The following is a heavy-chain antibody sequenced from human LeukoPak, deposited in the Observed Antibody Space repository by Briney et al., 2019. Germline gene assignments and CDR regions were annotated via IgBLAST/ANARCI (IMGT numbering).Heavy chain of an antibody. Sequence: SGGSLRLSCVASGFTFSTADMHWVRQAPGKGLEWVAFIGGDGNHKYCGDSVKGRFTIFRDNSKNMLYLQMNSLLPEDTALYYCVREGFYGSVSAYDDAFESWGQGTTVTVSS. D-gene: IGHD3-10*01. CDR2: IGGDGNHK. J-gene: IGHJ3*02. V-gene: IGHV3-30*02. CDR1: GFTFSTAD. CDR3: VREGFYGSVSAYDDAFES.